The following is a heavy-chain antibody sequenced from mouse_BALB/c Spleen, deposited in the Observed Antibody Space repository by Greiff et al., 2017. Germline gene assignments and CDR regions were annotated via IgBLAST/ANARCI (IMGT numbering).Heavy chain of an antibody. D-gene: IGHD1-1*01. Sequence: QVTLKVSGPGILQPSQTLSLTCSFSGFSLSTSGMGVGWIRQPSGKGLEWLAHIWWDDDKRYNPALKSRLTISKDTSSNQVFLKIASVDTADTATYYCARIEFYGSSDEAMDYWGQGTSVTVSS. CDR3: ARIEFYGSSDEAMDY. CDR1: GFSLSTSGMG. CDR2: IWWDDDK. V-gene: IGHV8-8*01. J-gene: IGHJ4*01.